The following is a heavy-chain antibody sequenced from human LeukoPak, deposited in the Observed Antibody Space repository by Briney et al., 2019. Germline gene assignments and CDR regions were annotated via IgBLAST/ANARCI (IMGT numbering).Heavy chain of an antibody. V-gene: IGHV3-30*18. CDR2: ISYDGSNK. D-gene: IGHD4-17*01. J-gene: IGHJ4*02. Sequence: GESLRLSCAASGFTFSSYGMHRVRQAPGKGLEWVAVISYDGSNKYYADSVKGRFTISRDNSKNTLYLQMNSLRAEDTAVYYCAKDPHLYGDYPGSGYWGQGTLVTVSS. CDR3: AKDPHLYGDYPGSGY. CDR1: GFTFSSYG.